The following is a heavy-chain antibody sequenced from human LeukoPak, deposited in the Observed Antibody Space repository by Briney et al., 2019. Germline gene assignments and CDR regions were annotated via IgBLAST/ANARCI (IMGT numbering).Heavy chain of an antibody. J-gene: IGHJ4*02. CDR3: VKITSVTGGDC. Sequence: GGSLRLSCSASGFTFSAYAMYWVRQAPGEGLEYVSGISNNGGSSFYADSVKGRFTISRDNSKNTLYLQMSSLRAENTAVYYCVKITSVTGGDCWGQGTRLTVSS. CDR1: GFTFSAYA. D-gene: IGHD1-1*01. V-gene: IGHV3-64D*09. CDR2: ISNNGGSS.